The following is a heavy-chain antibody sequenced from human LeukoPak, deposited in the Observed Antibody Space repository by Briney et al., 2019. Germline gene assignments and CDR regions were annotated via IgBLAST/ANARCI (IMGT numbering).Heavy chain of an antibody. CDR3: ARPDNMYDSSGYFDY. J-gene: IGHJ4*02. CDR1: GFTFSSYE. V-gene: IGHV3-48*03. Sequence: GGSLRLSCAASGFTFSSYEMNWVRQAPGKGVEWVSYISSSGSTIYYADSVKGRFTISRDNAKNSLYLQMNSLRAEDTAVYYCARPDNMYDSSGYFDYWGQGTLVTVSS. D-gene: IGHD3-22*01. CDR2: ISSSGSTI.